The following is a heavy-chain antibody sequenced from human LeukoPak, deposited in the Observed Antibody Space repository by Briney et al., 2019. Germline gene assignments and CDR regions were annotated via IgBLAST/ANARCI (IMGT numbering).Heavy chain of an antibody. Sequence: SVKGRFTISRDNAKNSLYLQMNSLRAEDTAGYYCARRSPNYYFDYWGQGTPVTVSS. J-gene: IGHJ4*02. V-gene: IGHV3-21*01. CDR3: ARRSPNYYFDY.